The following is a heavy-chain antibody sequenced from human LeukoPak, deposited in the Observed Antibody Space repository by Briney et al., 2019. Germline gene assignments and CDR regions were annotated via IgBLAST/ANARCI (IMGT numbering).Heavy chain of an antibody. J-gene: IGHJ4*02. CDR2: IYSGGST. V-gene: IGHV3-66*01. D-gene: IGHD3-10*01. CDR1: GGSISSYY. CDR3: ARVRLLEDYYFDY. Sequence: ETLSLTCTVSGGSISSYYWSWLRQAPGKGLEWVSVIYSGGSTYYADSVKGRFTISRDNSKNTLYLQMNSLRAEDTAVYYCARVRLLEDYYFDYWGQGTLVTVSS.